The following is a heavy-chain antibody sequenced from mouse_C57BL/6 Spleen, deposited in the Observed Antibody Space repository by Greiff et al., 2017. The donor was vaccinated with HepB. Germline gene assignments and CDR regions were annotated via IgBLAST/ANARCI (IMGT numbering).Heavy chain of an antibody. CDR3: ARSVLLRYYAMDY. CDR1: GYAFSSSW. Sequence: QVQLKESGPELVKPGASVKISCKASGYAFSSSWMNWVKQRPGKGLEWIGRIYPGDGDTNYNGKFKGKATLTADKSSSTAYMQLSSLTSEDSAVYFCARSVLLRYYAMDYWGQGTSVTVSS. J-gene: IGHJ4*01. D-gene: IGHD1-1*01. CDR2: IYPGDGDT. V-gene: IGHV1-82*01.